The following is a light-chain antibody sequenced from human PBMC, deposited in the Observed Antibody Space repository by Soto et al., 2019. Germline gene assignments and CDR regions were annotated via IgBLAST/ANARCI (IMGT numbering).Light chain of an antibody. J-gene: IGKJ4*01. CDR2: DAS. Sequence: EIVLTQSPATLSLSPGDRVTLSCRASQSVSSYLAWYQQKPGQAPRLLIYDASNRATGIPARFSGSGSGTDFTLTISSLEPEDFAVYYCQQRSNWPPALTFGGGTKVEIK. CDR1: QSVSSY. V-gene: IGKV3-11*01. CDR3: QQRSNWPPALT.